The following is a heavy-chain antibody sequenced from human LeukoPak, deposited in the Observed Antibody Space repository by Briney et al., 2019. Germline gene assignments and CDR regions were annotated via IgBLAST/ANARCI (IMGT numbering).Heavy chain of an antibody. J-gene: IGHJ4*02. D-gene: IGHD3-10*01. CDR1: GGSISSYY. CDR2: IYYSGST. V-gene: IGHV4-59*01. CDR3: ARYTTSYGSGSYHFDY. Sequence: SETLSLTCTVSGGSISSYYWSWIRQSPGKGLEWIGYIYYSGSTNNNPSLKSRVTISVDTSKNQFSLKLSSVTAADTAVYYCARYTTSYGSGSYHFDYWGQGTLVTVSS.